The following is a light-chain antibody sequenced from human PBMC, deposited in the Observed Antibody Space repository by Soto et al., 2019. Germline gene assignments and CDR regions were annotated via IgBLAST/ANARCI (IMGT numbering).Light chain of an antibody. J-gene: IGKJ1*01. Sequence: DIQMTQSPSSPSASIGDRVTLTFRASQSIGTNLNWYQQRPGKAPKLLIYAVSSLQSGVSSRFSGSRSGTEFTLTISSLQPEDFASYYCLQDYGDSWTFGQGTKVDI. CDR2: AVS. CDR3: LQDYGDSWT. CDR1: QSIGTN. V-gene: IGKV1-39*01.